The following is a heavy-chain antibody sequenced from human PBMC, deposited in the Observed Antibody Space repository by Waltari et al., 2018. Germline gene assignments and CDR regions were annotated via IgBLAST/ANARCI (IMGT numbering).Heavy chain of an antibody. V-gene: IGHV3-48*03. D-gene: IGHD6-19*01. CDR1: GFTFSSYA. CDR2: ISSSGSTI. Sequence: EVQLVESGGGLVQPGGSRRLSGAASGFTFSSYAMNGVRQAPGKGLEWVSYISSSGSTIYYADSVKGRFTISRDNAKNSLYLQMNSLRAEDTAVYYCARDHGAVADLDYWGQGTLVTVSS. CDR3: ARDHGAVADLDY. J-gene: IGHJ4*02.